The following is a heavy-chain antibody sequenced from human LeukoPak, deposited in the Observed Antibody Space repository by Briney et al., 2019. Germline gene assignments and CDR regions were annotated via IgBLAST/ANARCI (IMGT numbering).Heavy chain of an antibody. CDR2: INPNSGDT. D-gene: IGHD6-19*01. CDR1: GYTFTSYD. J-gene: IGHJ4*02. CDR3: ARDLKIAVAGRGFDY. Sequence: ASVKVSCKASGYTFTSYDINWVRQATGQGLEWMGWINPNSGDTNYAQKFQGRVTMTRDTSISTAYMELSRLRSDDTAVYYCARDLKIAVAGRGFDYWGQGTLVTVSS. V-gene: IGHV1-2*02.